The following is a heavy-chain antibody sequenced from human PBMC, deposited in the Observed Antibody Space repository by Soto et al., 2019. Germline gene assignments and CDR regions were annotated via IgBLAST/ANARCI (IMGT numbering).Heavy chain of an antibody. CDR1: GFTFSSYS. Sequence: EVQLVESGGGLVKPGGSLRLSCAASGFTFSSYSMNWVRQAPGKGLEWVSSISSSSSYIYYADSVKGRFTISRDNAKNSLYLQMNSLRAEDTAVYYCARDDYGDPRNWFDPWGQGTLVTVSS. V-gene: IGHV3-21*01. CDR3: ARDDYGDPRNWFDP. CDR2: ISSSSSYI. D-gene: IGHD4-17*01. J-gene: IGHJ5*02.